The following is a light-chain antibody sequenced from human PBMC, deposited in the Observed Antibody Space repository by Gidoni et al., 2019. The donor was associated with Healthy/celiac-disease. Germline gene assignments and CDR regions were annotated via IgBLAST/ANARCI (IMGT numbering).Light chain of an antibody. CDR1: QSISSW. J-gene: IGKJ1*01. Sequence: DIQMTQSPSTLSASVGDRVTITCRASQSISSWLAWYQQKPGKAPKLLIYKASSLESGVPSRFSGSCSGTEFTLTISSLQPDDFATYYCQHYNSYTWTFGQGTKVEIK. CDR3: QHYNSYTWT. V-gene: IGKV1-5*03. CDR2: KAS.